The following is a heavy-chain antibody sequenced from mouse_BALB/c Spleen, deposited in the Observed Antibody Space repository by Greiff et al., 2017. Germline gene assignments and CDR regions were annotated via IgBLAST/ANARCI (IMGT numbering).Heavy chain of an antibody. CDR3: ARHKLGRGAMDY. D-gene: IGHD4-1*01. Sequence: EVKLMESGGDLVKPGGSLKLSCAASGFTFSSYGMSWVRQTPDKRLEWVATISSGGSYTYYPDSVKGRFTISRDNAKNTLYLQMSSLKSEDTAMYYCARHKLGRGAMDYWGQGTSVTVSS. J-gene: IGHJ4*01. CDR2: ISSGGSYT. CDR1: GFTFSSYG. V-gene: IGHV5-6*01.